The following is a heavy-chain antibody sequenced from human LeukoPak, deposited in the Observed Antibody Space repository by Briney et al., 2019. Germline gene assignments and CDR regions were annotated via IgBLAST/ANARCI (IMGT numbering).Heavy chain of an antibody. V-gene: IGHV4-59*11. J-gene: IGHJ6*03. CDR1: GGSISSHY. CDR3: ASSRIQLWYYYYYYMDV. Sequence: SETLSLTCTVSGGSISSHYWSWFRQPPGKGLEWIGYFYYSGSTNYNPSLKSRVTISVDTSKNQFSLKLCSVTAAVTTVYYCASSRIQLWYYYYYYMDVWGKGTTVTVSS. CDR2: FYYSGST. D-gene: IGHD5-18*01.